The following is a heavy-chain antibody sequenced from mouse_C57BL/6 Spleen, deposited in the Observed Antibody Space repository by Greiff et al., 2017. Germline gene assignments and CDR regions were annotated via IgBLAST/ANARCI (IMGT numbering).Heavy chain of an antibody. CDR1: GFTFTDYY. J-gene: IGHJ4*01. CDR2: IRNKANGYTT. Sequence: EVQGVESGGGLVQPGGSLSLSCAASGFTFTDYYMSWVRQPPGKALEWLGLIRNKANGYTTEYSASVKGRFTISRDNSQSILYIQMNALRAEDSATYYCARYRSNWDYAMDYWGQGTSVTVSS. CDR3: ARYRSNWDYAMDY. D-gene: IGHD4-1*01. V-gene: IGHV7-3*01.